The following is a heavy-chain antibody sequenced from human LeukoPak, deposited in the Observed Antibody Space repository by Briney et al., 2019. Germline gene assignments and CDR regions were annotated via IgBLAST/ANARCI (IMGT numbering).Heavy chain of an antibody. CDR1: GGSISSYY. Sequence: SETLSLTYTVSGGSISSYYWSWIRQPPGKGLEWIAYMYNSGSINYNPSLKSRVTISVDTSKNLFSLKLSSLTAADTAVYYCARGYSSSSFDNWGQGTLVTVSS. CDR3: ARGYSSSSFDN. J-gene: IGHJ4*02. V-gene: IGHV4-59*08. D-gene: IGHD6-6*01. CDR2: MYNSGSI.